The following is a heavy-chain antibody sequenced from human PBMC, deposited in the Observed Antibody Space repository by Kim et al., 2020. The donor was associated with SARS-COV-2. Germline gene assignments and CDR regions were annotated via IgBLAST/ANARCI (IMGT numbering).Heavy chain of an antibody. Sequence: PTSRVTISVDTSKNPFSLKLSSVTAADTAVYYCARATMITFGGVIDHFDYWGQGTLVTVSS. CDR3: ARATMITFGGVIDHFDY. J-gene: IGHJ4*02. V-gene: IGHV4-31*02. D-gene: IGHD3-16*02.